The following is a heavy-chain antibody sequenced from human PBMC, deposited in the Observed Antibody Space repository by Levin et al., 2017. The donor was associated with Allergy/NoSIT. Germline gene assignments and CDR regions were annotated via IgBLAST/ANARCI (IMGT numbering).Heavy chain of an antibody. J-gene: IGHJ4*02. Sequence: ASVKVSCKGSGYTFPNYWIAWVRQMPGKGLEWMGTVYPGDSDTRYSPSFQGQVTISVDKSISTAYLQWSSLKASDTAMYYCVTSSSSWFEEGVFDYWGLGTLVAVSS. CDR3: VTSSSSWFEEGVFDY. D-gene: IGHD6-13*01. CDR2: VYPGDSDT. CDR1: GYTFPNYW. V-gene: IGHV5-51*01.